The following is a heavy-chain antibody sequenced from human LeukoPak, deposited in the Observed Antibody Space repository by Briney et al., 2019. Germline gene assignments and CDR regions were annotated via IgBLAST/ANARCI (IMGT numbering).Heavy chain of an antibody. J-gene: IGHJ4*02. Sequence: ASVKVSCKTSGYTFTTYHINWVRQDTGQGLEWQGWMSPYNVDRGYEQKVQGRLSITSDTSISTAYMELSSPKSDDTAVYLCARATSLTASGYDCWGQGTLVTVSS. CDR2: MSPYNVDR. CDR1: GYTFTTYH. CDR3: ARATSLTASGYDC. D-gene: IGHD4-17*01. V-gene: IGHV1-8*03.